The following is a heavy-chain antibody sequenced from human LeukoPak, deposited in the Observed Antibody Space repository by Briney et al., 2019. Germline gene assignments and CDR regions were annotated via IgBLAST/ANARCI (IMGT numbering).Heavy chain of an antibody. CDR1: GFTLSDYY. CDR3: ARGKDYGLGY. Sequence: GGSLRLSCEASGFTLSDYYMDWVRQAPGKGLEWVGRTKNKANSYTTEYAASVKGKFTISRDDSKNSLYLQLNSLKIEDTAVYYCARGKDYGLGYWGQGTLVTVSS. CDR2: TKNKANSYTT. V-gene: IGHV3-72*01. D-gene: IGHD4-17*01. J-gene: IGHJ4*02.